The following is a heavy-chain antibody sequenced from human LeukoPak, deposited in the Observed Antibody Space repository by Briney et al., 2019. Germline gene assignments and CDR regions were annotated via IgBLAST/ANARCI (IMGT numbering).Heavy chain of an antibody. CDR1: GFTFTTYG. J-gene: IGHJ4*02. V-gene: IGHV3-23*01. Sequence: GGSLRLSCAASGFTFTTYGMNWVRQAPGKGLEWVSSISGSGSHTYYADSVKGRLTTSRDNSKNTLYLQMNSLTAEDTAVYYCARYAPSGYSIDYWGQGTLVTVSS. D-gene: IGHD6-13*01. CDR2: ISGSGSHT. CDR3: ARYAPSGYSIDY.